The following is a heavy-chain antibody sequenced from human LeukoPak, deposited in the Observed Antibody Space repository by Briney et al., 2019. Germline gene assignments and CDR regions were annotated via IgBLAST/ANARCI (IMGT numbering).Heavy chain of an antibody. V-gene: IGHV4-4*02. CDR3: ARGPNTAGNYRAFDL. D-gene: IGHD4-11*01. CDR2: VYHSGST. CDR1: GGSISSSNW. Sequence: SGTLSLTCAVSGGSISSSNWWSWVRQPPGKGLEWIGEVYHSGSTNYNPSLKSRVTISVDKSKNQFSLNLSSVTAADTAVYYCARGPNTAGNYRAFDLWGQGTKVTVSS. J-gene: IGHJ3*01.